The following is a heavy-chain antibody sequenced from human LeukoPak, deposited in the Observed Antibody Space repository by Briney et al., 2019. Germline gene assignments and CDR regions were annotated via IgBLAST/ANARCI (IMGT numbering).Heavy chain of an antibody. CDR1: GYTFSSYW. D-gene: IGHD5-12*01. J-gene: IGHJ4*02. CDR3: ARERGGSGYDSGLDYDY. Sequence: GESLKISCKGSGYTFSSYWIAWVRQMPGKGLEWMGIIYPGDSDTRYSPSFRGQVIISADKSISTAYLQWNSLKASDTAMYYCARERGGSGYDSGLDYDYWGQGTLVTVSS. CDR2: IYPGDSDT. V-gene: IGHV5-51*01.